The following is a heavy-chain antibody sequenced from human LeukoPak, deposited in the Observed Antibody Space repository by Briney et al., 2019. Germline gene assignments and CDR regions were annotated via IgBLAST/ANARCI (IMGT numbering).Heavy chain of an antibody. V-gene: IGHV3-23*01. J-gene: IGHJ4*02. D-gene: IGHD2-21*02. Sequence: GGSLGLSCAASGFTFSSYAMSWVRQAPGKGLEWVSGIGGSGGITHYADSVKGRFTISRDNSKNTLYLRMNSLRAEDTAVYYCARSRLLTDFYFDSWGQGTLVTVSS. CDR1: GFTFSSYA. CDR2: IGGSGGIT. CDR3: ARSRLLTDFYFDS.